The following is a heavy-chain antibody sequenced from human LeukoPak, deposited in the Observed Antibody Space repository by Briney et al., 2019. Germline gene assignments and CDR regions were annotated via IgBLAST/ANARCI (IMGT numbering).Heavy chain of an antibody. Sequence: SQTLSLTCAISGDSFSSNSAAWNWLRQSPSRGLEWLGRTYYRSKWYNDYAVSVKSRITINPDTSKNQFSLQLNSVTPEDTAVYYCANGLYYFDYWGQGTLVTVSS. CDR2: TYYRSKWYN. CDR3: ANGLYYFDY. V-gene: IGHV6-1*01. CDR1: GDSFSSNSAA. J-gene: IGHJ4*02.